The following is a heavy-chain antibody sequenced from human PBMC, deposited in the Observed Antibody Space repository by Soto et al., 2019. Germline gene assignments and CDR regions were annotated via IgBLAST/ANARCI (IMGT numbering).Heavy chain of an antibody. Sequence: QVQLQESGPGLVKPSGTLSLTCAVSGDSINSSNCWSWVRQPPGKGLEWMGEIYPSGSTNYNPSLKNRVTISVDKSKNQFSLKLSSVTAADTALYYCARVLGNDAFDIWGQGTMVTVSS. CDR3: ARVLGNDAFDI. D-gene: IGHD7-27*01. V-gene: IGHV4-4*02. CDR2: IYPSGST. CDR1: GDSINSSNC. J-gene: IGHJ3*02.